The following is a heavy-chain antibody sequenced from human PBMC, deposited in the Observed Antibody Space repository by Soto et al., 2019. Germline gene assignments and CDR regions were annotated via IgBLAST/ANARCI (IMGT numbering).Heavy chain of an antibody. J-gene: IGHJ6*02. CDR3: AREDSDGWSGESLDV. Sequence: PSETLSLTCAVVGDSLRGQAWNWIRQSPGKGLEWIGEIDQSGGTNYNPSLKSRAIISDDTSKNQFSLTLPSVTAADTAVYYCAREDSDGWSGESLDVWGQGTTVT. D-gene: IGHD6-19*01. CDR1: GDSLRGQA. V-gene: IGHV4-34*01. CDR2: IDQSGGT.